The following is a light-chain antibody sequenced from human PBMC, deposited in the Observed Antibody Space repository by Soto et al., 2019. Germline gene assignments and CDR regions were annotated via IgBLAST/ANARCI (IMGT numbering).Light chain of an antibody. CDR2: DVN. CDR1: TSDVGAYSF. Sequence: QSVLTQPRSVSGSPGQSITISCTGSTSDVGAYSFASWYQQHPGAAPKLLIHDVNKRPPGVPDRFSASKSGTAASLTISGLQTEDEADYFCFSFTTDWTHVFGTGTKVTVL. V-gene: IGLV2-11*01. CDR3: FSFTTDWTHV. J-gene: IGLJ1*01.